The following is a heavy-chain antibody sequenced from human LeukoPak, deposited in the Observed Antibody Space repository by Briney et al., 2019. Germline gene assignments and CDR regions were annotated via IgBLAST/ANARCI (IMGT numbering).Heavy chain of an antibody. Sequence: GASVKVSCKASGGTFSSYAIGWVRQAPGQGLEWMGRIIPILGIANYAQKFQGRVTITADKSTSTAYMELSSLRSEDTAVYYCARESMACCGGDCYRDFDYWGQGTLVTVSS. J-gene: IGHJ4*02. V-gene: IGHV1-69*04. D-gene: IGHD2-21*01. CDR1: GGTFSSYA. CDR3: ARESMACCGGDCYRDFDY. CDR2: IIPILGIA.